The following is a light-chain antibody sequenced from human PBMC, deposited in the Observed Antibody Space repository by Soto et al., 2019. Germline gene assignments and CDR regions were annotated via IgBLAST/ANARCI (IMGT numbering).Light chain of an antibody. CDR3: QEGSTLLT. CDR2: GAS. Sequence: DIQMTQSPSSLSTSVGDRVTITCRTSQSVSTYLNWYQQRPGKAPKLLIYGASSLQCGVPSRFSGSGSGTHFTLTISSLHPGDFATYYCQEGSTLLTFGGGTQVEIK. J-gene: IGKJ4*01. CDR1: QSVSTY. V-gene: IGKV1-39*01.